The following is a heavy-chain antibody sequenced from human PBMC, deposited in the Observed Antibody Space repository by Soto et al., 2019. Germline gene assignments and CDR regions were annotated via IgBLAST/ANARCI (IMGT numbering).Heavy chain of an antibody. CDR3: TTDYYSSMVVVRFDY. CDR2: IKSRALGGTT. CDR1: GFPFSNAW. J-gene: IGHJ4*01. D-gene: IGHD2-15*01. Sequence: GGSLILSCAGSGFPFSNAWINRVRHVPGKGLEWVGRIKSRALGGTTDFAAPVRGRFAITRDDSRNVAYMQMNSLHTEDTAVYYCTTDYYSSMVVVRFDYWGHGSLVTVSS. V-gene: IGHV3-15*07.